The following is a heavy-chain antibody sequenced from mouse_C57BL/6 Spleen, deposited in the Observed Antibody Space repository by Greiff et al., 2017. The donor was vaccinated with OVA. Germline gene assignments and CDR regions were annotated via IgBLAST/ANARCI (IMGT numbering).Heavy chain of an antibody. CDR2: ISGGGGNT. V-gene: IGHV5-9*01. CDR3: ARRIDYDWYFDV. J-gene: IGHJ1*03. D-gene: IGHD2-4*01. CDR1: GFTFSSYT. Sequence: EVMLVESGGGLVKPGGSLKLSCAASGFTFSSYTMSWVRQTPEKRLEWVATISGGGGNTYYPDSVKGRFTISRDNAKNTLYLQMSSLRSEDTALYYCARRIDYDWYFDVWGTGTTVTVSS.